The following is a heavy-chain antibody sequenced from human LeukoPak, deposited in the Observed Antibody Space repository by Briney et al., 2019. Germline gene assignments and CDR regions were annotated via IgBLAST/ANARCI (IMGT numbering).Heavy chain of an antibody. CDR2: ISGSGGST. V-gene: IGHV3-23*01. D-gene: IGHD5-12*01. CDR1: GFTFSSYA. Sequence: GGSLRLSCAASGFTFSSYAMSWVRQAPGKGLEWVSAISGSGGSTYYPDSVKGRFTISRDNSKNTLYLQMNSLRAEDTAVYYCAKAGAYTGSGSFDYWGQGTLVTVSS. J-gene: IGHJ4*02. CDR3: AKAGAYTGSGSFDY.